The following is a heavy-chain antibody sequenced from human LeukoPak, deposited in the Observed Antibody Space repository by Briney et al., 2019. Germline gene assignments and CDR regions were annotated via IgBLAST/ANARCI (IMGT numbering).Heavy chain of an antibody. J-gene: IGHJ5*02. D-gene: IGHD3-10*01. V-gene: IGHV4-30-4*01. Sequence: PSETLSLTCTVSGGSISSGDYYWSWIRQPPGKGLEWIGYIYYSGSTYYNPSLKSRVTISVDTSKNQFSLKLSSVTAADTAVYYCARAGYYGSGSYGDLDPWGQGTLVTVSS. CDR3: ARAGYYGSGSYGDLDP. CDR1: GGSISSGDYY. CDR2: IYYSGST.